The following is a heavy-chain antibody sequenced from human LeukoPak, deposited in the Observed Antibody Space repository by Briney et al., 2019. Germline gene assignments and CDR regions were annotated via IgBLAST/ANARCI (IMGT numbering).Heavy chain of an antibody. D-gene: IGHD6-19*01. CDR1: GYTFTGYF. CDR3: AREIEAVAAPLGY. Sequence: ASVKVSCKASGYTFTGYFMHWVRQAPGQGLEWMGWINPNSGGTSYAQKFQGRVTVTRDTSLSTALMELSRLRSDDTAVYYCAREIEAVAAPLGYWGQGTLVTVSS. CDR2: INPNSGGT. V-gene: IGHV1-2*02. J-gene: IGHJ4*02.